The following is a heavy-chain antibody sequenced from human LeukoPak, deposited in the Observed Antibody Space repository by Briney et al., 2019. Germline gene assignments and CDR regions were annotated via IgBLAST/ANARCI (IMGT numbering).Heavy chain of an antibody. D-gene: IGHD3-10*01. Sequence: PGGSLRLSCAASGFTISTYGMSWVRQAPGKGLEWVSSISGGTTYYADSVKGRFTISRDSSKNTVSLQMSSLRAEDTAVYYCAKSVYHSGNYWGQGTLVTVSS. CDR1: GFTISTYG. V-gene: IGHV3-23*01. CDR2: ISGGTT. CDR3: AKSVYHSGNY. J-gene: IGHJ4*02.